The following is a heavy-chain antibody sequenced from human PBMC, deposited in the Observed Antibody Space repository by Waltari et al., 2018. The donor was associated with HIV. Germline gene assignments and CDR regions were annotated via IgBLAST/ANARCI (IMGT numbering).Heavy chain of an antibody. CDR2: ISRGNGER. CDR1: GFQFKHYS. CDR3: VRDDPGYTAIDY. D-gene: IGHD3-16*02. V-gene: IGHV3-21*04. J-gene: IGHJ4*02. Sequence: LVESGGGVVDPGASLRLACEGSGFQFKHYSLNWVRQSPTGGLEWGASISRGNGERHYGDSVRGRFVISRDDSESSVYLQMDSLRREDTGTYFCVRDDPGYTAIDYWGQGTLVVVSS.